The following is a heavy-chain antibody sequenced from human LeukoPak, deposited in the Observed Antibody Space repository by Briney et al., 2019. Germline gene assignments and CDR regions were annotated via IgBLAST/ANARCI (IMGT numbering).Heavy chain of an antibody. CDR1: GFTFSNYA. J-gene: IGHJ3*01. V-gene: IGHV3-23*01. D-gene: IGHD3-3*01. CDR2: ISGNGDTT. Sequence: GGSLRLSCAGSGFTFSNYAMSWVRQAPGKGLEWGSVISGNGDTTYYADSVKGRFTISRDNSKNTLYLQMNSLRAEDTAIYSCAKDYRGSGYFFDVWGQGTMVAVSS. CDR3: AKDYRGSGYFFDV.